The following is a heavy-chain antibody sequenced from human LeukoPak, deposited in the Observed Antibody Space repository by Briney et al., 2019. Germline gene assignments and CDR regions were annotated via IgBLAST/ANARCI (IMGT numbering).Heavy chain of an antibody. CDR3: ASDTAMVHFDY. V-gene: IGHV1-69*13. J-gene: IGHJ4*02. CDR1: GYTFSSCA. CDR2: IIPIFGTA. D-gene: IGHD5-18*01. Sequence: SVKVSCKASGYTFSSCAINWVRQAPGQGLEWMGGIIPIFGTANYAQKFQGRVTITADESTSTAYMELSSLRSEDTAVYYCASDTAMVHFDYWGQGTLVTVSS.